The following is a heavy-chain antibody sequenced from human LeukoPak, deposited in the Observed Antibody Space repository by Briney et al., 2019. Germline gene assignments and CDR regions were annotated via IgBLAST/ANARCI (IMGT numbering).Heavy chain of an antibody. CDR2: IGTTDNT. CDR3: ARVPTNSWYNWFDP. D-gene: IGHD2-8*01. Sequence: GGSLRLSCAASGFAFSIYDMHWVRQPTGKGLEWVSAIGTTDNTYYIDSVKGRFTISRENAKNSLYLQMNSLRAEDTAIYYCARVPTNSWYNWFDPWGQGTLVTVSS. CDR1: GFAFSIYD. J-gene: IGHJ5*02. V-gene: IGHV3-13*01.